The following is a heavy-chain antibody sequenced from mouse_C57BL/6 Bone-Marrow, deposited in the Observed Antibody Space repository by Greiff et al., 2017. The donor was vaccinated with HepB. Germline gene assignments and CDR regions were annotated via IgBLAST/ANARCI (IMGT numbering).Heavy chain of an antibody. CDR3: ARSDGSSYRAMDY. V-gene: IGHV1-64*01. J-gene: IGHJ4*01. CDR2: IHPNSGST. Sequence: VQLQQPGAELVKPGASVKLSCKASGYTFTSYWMHWVKQRPGQGLEWIGMIHPNSGSTNYNEKFKSKATLTVDKSSSTAYMQLSSLTSEDSAVYYCARSDGSSYRAMDYWGQGTSVTVSS. D-gene: IGHD1-1*01. CDR1: GYTFTSYW.